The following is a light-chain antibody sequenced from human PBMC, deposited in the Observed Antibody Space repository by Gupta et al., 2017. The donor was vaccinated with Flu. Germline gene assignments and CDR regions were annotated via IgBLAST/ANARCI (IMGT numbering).Light chain of an antibody. Sequence: EIVFPQSPATLSLSPGERATLSCRARQSVGTYLAWYHQKPGQTPRLLSYDASNRDTGIPARFSGSGWGKDVSITISSREPEDFAVYYCQKRSNWPPYTFGQGTRLEI. CDR1: QSVGTY. CDR2: DAS. J-gene: IGKJ2*01. V-gene: IGKV3-11*01. CDR3: QKRSNWPPYT.